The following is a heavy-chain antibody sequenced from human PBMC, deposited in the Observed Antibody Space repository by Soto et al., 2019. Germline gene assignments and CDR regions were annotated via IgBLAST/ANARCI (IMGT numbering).Heavy chain of an antibody. J-gene: IGHJ4*02. CDR2: IYYSGST. CDR1: GGSISSSSYY. Sequence: SETLSLTCTVSGGSISSSSYYWGWIRQPPGKGLEWIGSIYYSGSTYYNPSLKSRVTISVDTSKNQFSLKLSSVTAADTAVYYCARQTTFYGDYYYFDYWGQGTLVTVSS. V-gene: IGHV4-39*01. D-gene: IGHD4-17*01. CDR3: ARQTTFYGDYYYFDY.